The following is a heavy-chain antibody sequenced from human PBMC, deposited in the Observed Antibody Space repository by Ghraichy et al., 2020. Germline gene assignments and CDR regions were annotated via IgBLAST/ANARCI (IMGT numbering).Heavy chain of an antibody. CDR2: ISAYNGNT. D-gene: IGHD1-7*01. CDR3: ARDRYNWNYVKFDY. V-gene: IGHV1-18*04. J-gene: IGHJ4*02. CDR1: GYTFTSYG. Sequence: ASVKVSCKASGYTFTSYGISWVRQAPGQGLEWMGWISAYNGNTNYAQKLQGRVTMTTDTSTSTAYMELRSLRSDDTAVYYCARDRYNWNYVKFDYWGQGTLVTVSS.